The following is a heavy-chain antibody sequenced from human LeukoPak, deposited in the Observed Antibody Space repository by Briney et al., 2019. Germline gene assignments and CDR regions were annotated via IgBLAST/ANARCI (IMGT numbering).Heavy chain of an antibody. CDR1: GCTFNDRY. D-gene: IGHD4-17*01. V-gene: IGHV3-11*04. CDR2: ISPRSTTI. CDR3: AREAYGGYVDDFYYYYYMDV. Sequence: GGSLKLSCAASGCTFNDRYMTWIRQAPGKGLEWVSYISPRSTTIYYADSVKGRFTISRDNAKNSLYLQMNSLGAEDTAVYYCAREAYGGYVDDFYYYYYMDVWGKGTTVSVSS. J-gene: IGHJ6*03.